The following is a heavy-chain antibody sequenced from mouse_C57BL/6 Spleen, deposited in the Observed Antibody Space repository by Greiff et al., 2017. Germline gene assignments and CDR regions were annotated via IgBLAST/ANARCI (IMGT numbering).Heavy chain of an antibody. CDR1: GFSLTSYG. CDR3: AREGDGSSLDY. CDR2: IWSGGST. V-gene: IGHV2-2*01. J-gene: IGHJ2*01. D-gene: IGHD1-1*01. Sequence: QVQLQQSGPGLVQPSQSLSITCTVSGFSLTSYGVHWVRQSPGKGLEWLGVIWSGGSTDYNAAFISRLSISKDNPKSQVFFKMNSLQADDTAIYYCAREGDGSSLDYWGQGTTLTISS.